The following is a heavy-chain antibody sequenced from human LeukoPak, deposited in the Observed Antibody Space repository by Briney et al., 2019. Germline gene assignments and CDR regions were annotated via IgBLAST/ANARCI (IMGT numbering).Heavy chain of an antibody. CDR3: ARNAVPDRPFSGMDV. J-gene: IGHJ6*04. Sequence: SVKVSCKASGGTFSSYAISWVRQAPGQGLEWMGGTIPIFGTANYAQKFQGRVTITADESTSTAYMELSSLRSEDTAVYYCARNAVPDRPFSGMDVWGKGTTVTVSS. CDR1: GGTFSSYA. CDR2: TIPIFGTA. V-gene: IGHV1-69*13. D-gene: IGHD2-2*01.